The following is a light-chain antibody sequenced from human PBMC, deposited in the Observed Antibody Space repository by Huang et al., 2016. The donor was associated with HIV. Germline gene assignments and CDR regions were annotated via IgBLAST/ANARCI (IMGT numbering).Light chain of an antibody. J-gene: IGKJ3*01. V-gene: IGKV1-33*01. CDR2: EVA. CDR1: QDIRNY. CDR3: QQYDNLPLT. Sequence: DIKMTPSPSPLSASVGDRVTITCQASQDIRNYLNWYQQKTGKAPKLLISEVANLETGDPSRFSGSGAGTYFTLTISSRQPEDIATYYCQQYDNLPLTFGPGTKVDI.